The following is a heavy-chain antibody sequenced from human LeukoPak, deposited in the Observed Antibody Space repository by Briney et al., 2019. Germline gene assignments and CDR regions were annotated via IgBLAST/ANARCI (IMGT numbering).Heavy chain of an antibody. CDR1: GFTFSIYW. J-gene: IGHJ4*01. Sequence: PGGSLRLSCAASGFTFSIYWMSWVRQAPGKGLEWVANIKKDGSEEYYVDSVKGRFTMSRDNAKNSLFLQMNSLRVEDTAVYYCATYGSGSGTFFDSWGQGTLVTVSS. CDR2: IKKDGSEE. V-gene: IGHV3-7*01. CDR3: ATYGSGSGTFFDS. D-gene: IGHD3-10*01.